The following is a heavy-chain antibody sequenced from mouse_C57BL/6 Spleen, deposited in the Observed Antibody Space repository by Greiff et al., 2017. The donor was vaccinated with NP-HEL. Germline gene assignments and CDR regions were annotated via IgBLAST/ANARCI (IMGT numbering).Heavy chain of an antibody. CDR2: IDPETGGT. CDR1: GYTFTDYE. J-gene: IGHJ2*01. Sequence: VQLQQSGAELVRPGASVTLSCKASGYTFTDYEMHWVKQTPVHGLEWIGAIDPETGGTAYNQKFKGKAILTADKSSSTAYMELRRLTSEDSAVYYCTRPHITTVVATGNFDYWGQGTTLTVSS. CDR3: TRPHITTVVATGNFDY. D-gene: IGHD1-1*01. V-gene: IGHV1-15*01.